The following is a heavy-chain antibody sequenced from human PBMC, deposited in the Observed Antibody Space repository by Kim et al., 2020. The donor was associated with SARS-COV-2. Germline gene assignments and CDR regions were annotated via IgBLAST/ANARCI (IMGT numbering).Heavy chain of an antibody. J-gene: IGHJ6*02. CDR3: VKDLWHDV. D-gene: IGHD3-10*01. V-gene: IGHV3-64D*09. Sequence: GGSTYYADSVKGRFTISRDNSKNTLYLQMSSLRAEDTAVYYCVKDLWHDVWGQGTTVTVSS. CDR2: GGST.